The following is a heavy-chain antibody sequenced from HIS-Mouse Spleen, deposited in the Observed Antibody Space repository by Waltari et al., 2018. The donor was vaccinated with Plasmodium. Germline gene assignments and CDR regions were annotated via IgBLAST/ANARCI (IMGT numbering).Heavy chain of an antibody. V-gene: IGHV2-70*15. J-gene: IGHJ6*02. CDR2: IDWYDDK. D-gene: IGHD6-6*01. Sequence: QVTLRESGPALVKPTQTLTLTCTFSGFSLSTSGLCVSWIRQPPGTARGWLARIDWYDDKYYSTSLKTRSTIAKDTCKNQVGLTMTNMDPGDTATYYCARTTYSSSSAKYYYYGMDVWGQGTTVTVSS. CDR3: ARTTYSSSSAKYYYYGMDV. CDR1: GFSLSTSGLC.